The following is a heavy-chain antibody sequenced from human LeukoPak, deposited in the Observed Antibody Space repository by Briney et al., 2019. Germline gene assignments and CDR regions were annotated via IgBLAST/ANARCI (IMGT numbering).Heavy chain of an antibody. Sequence: PGGSLRLSCAASGFTLSSYWMHWVRQVPGKGLVWVSRIKSDGCDTRYADSVKGRFTISRDNAKNTLYLQMNSLRAEDTAVYYCARGYSSGLHFDYWGQGTLVTVSS. CDR1: GFTLSSYW. V-gene: IGHV3-74*01. CDR2: IKSDGCDT. J-gene: IGHJ4*02. CDR3: ARGYSSGLHFDY. D-gene: IGHD6-19*01.